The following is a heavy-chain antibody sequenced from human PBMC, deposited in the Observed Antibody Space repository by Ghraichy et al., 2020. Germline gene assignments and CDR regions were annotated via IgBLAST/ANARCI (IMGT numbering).Heavy chain of an antibody. CDR1: GGSFSGYY. CDR3: ARETGSWTNTLNWGYYYYYGMDV. D-gene: IGHD7-27*01. Sequence: SETLSLTCAVYGGSFSGYYWSWIRQPPGKGLEWIGEINHSGSTNYNPSLKSRVTISVDTSKNQFSLKLSSVTAADTAVYYCARETGSWTNTLNWGYYYYYGMDVWGQGTTVTVSS. J-gene: IGHJ6*02. CDR2: INHSGST. V-gene: IGHV4-34*01.